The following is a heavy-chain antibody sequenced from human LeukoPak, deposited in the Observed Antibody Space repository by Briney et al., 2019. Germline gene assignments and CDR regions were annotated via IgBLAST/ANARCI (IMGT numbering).Heavy chain of an antibody. Sequence: SETLSLTCTVSGGSISSSNYYWGWIRQPPGKGLEWIGSIYYSGSTYYNPSLKSRVTISVDTSKNQFSLKLSSVTAADTAVYYCAEITVASSHYYDSSGYYYGGVFDYWGQGTLVTVSS. CDR1: GGSISSSNYY. CDR3: AEITVASSHYYDSSGYYYGGVFDY. J-gene: IGHJ4*02. D-gene: IGHD3-22*01. CDR2: IYYSGST. V-gene: IGHV4-39*01.